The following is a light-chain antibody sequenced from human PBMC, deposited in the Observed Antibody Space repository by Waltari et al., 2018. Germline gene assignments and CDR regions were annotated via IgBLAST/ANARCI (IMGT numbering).Light chain of an antibody. J-gene: IGLJ1*01. CDR1: TSNIGSHT. CDR2: TYD. V-gene: IGLV1-44*01. CDR3: AAWDDSLNGYYA. Sequence: QSVLTPPPSASGAPGPRVPISCSGSTSNIGSHTVHWHHHLPGTSPKLLIHTYDQRPSRVPDRFSGSKSGTSASLAISGLQSEDEADDYCAAWDDSLNGYYAFGTGTTVTVL.